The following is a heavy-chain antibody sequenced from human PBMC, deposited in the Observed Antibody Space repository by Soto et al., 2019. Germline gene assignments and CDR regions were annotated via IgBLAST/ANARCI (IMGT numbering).Heavy chain of an antibody. J-gene: IGHJ6*02. CDR2: ISHDGSNK. CDR1: GFSFSNFA. CDR3: VKPNISGWYTPYYCYFGMDV. V-gene: IGHV3-30*18. D-gene: IGHD6-19*01. Sequence: QVQLVESGGGVVQPGRSVRLSCAASGFSFSNFAMHWVRQAPGKGLEWVAVISHDGSNKYHADSVKGRFTISRDNSKNTVFLQMNSLSPEDGAVYYCVKPNISGWYTPYYCYFGMDVWGQGTTLTVSS.